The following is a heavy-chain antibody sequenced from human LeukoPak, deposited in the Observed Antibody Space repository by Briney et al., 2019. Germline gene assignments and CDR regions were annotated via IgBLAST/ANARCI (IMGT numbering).Heavy chain of an antibody. J-gene: IGHJ6*02. CDR1: GGSISSYY. CDR3: ARGPTPNYDFWSGPWGSYYYYGMDV. D-gene: IGHD3-3*01. V-gene: IGHV4-59*01. Sequence: PSETLSLTCTVSGGSISSYYWSWIRQPPGKGQEWIGYMHYSGSTKYNPSLKSRVTTSVDTSKNQFSLKLSSVTAADTAVYYCARGPTPNYDFWSGPWGSYYYYGMDVWGQGTTVTVSS. CDR2: MHYSGST.